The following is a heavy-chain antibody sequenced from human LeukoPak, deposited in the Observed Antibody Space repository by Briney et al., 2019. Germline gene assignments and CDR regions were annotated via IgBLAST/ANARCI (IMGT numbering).Heavy chain of an antibody. V-gene: IGHV4-30-2*01. D-gene: IGHD3-9*01. Sequence: SQTLSLTCTVSGGSISSGGNYWSWIRQPPGKGLEWIGEINHSGSTNYNPSLRSRVTISVDTSKNQFSLKLSSVTAADTAVYYCARERPSYYDILTGYYPRSLPYYFDYWGQGTLVTVSS. CDR2: INHSGST. J-gene: IGHJ4*02. CDR1: GGSISSGGNY. CDR3: ARERPSYYDILTGYYPRSLPYYFDY.